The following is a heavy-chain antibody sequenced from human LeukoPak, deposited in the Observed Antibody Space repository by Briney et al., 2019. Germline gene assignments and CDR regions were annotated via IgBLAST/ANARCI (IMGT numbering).Heavy chain of an antibody. D-gene: IGHD2-2*01. J-gene: IGHJ3*02. CDR2: TIPIFGTA. V-gene: IGHV1-69*05. CDR1: GGTFSSYA. Sequence: GASVKVSCKASGGTFSSYAISWVRQAPGQWLEWMGGTIPIFGTANYAQKFQGRVTITTDESTSTAYMELSSLRSEDTAVYYCARDDIVVVPAAMGAFDIWGQGTMVTVSS. CDR3: ARDDIVVVPAAMGAFDI.